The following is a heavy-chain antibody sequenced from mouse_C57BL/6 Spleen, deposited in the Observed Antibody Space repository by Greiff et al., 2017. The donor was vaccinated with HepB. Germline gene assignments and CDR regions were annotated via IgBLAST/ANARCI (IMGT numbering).Heavy chain of an antibody. V-gene: IGHV1-78*01. D-gene: IGHD2-5*01. Sequence: VQLQQSDAELVKPGASVKISCKVSGYTFTDHTIHWMKQRPEQGLEWIGYIYPRDGSTKYNEKFKGKATLTADKSSSTAYMQLNSLTSGDSAVYFCASCYSNYEGWFAYWGQGTLVTVSA. J-gene: IGHJ3*01. CDR3: ASCYSNYEGWFAY. CDR2: IYPRDGST. CDR1: GYTFTDHT.